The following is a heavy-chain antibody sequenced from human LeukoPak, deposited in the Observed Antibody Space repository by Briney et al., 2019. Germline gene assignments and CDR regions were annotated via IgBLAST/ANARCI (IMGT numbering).Heavy chain of an antibody. J-gene: IGHJ5*02. CDR2: IYYSGGT. Sequence: SETLSLTCTVSGGSISSYYWSWIRQPPGKGLEWIGYIYYSGGTNYNPSLKSRVTISVDTSKNQFSLRLSSVTAADTAVYYCARALIVVVPAASNWFDPWGQGTLVTVSS. CDR3: ARALIVVVPAASNWFDP. V-gene: IGHV4-59*01. CDR1: GGSISSYY. D-gene: IGHD2-2*01.